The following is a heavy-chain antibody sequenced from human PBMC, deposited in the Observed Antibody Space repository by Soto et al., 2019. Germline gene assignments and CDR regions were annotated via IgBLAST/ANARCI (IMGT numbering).Heavy chain of an antibody. CDR3: ARSQPYDSSGYYYGFDY. CDR1: GFTFSSYA. Sequence: GGSLRLSCAASGFTFSSYAMSWVRQAPGKGLEWVSAISGSGGSTYYADSVKGRFTISRDNSKNTLYLQMNSLRAEDTAVYYCARSQPYDSSGYYYGFDYWGQGTLVTVSS. J-gene: IGHJ4*02. V-gene: IGHV3-23*01. D-gene: IGHD3-22*01. CDR2: ISGSGGST.